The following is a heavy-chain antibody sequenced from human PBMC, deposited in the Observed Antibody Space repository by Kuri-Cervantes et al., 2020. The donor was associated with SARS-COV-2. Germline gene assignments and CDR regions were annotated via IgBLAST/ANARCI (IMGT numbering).Heavy chain of an antibody. J-gene: IGHJ4*02. D-gene: IGHD4-17*01. V-gene: IGHV4-59*01. Sequence: SETLSLTCTVSGGSITNYYWTWVRQPPGKGLEWIGYMYYTESTNYNPSLKGRVTVSVDTSKNQFSLKLRSVTAADTAVYYCARGKGYGDYERAFDYWGQGTLVTVSS. CDR3: ARGKGYGDYERAFDY. CDR2: MYYTEST. CDR1: GGSITNYY.